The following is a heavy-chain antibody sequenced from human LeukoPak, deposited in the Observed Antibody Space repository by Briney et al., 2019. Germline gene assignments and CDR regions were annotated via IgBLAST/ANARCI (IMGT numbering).Heavy chain of an antibody. V-gene: IGHV3-23*01. CDR2: ISSGGSGT. CDR1: GFTFSKSA. J-gene: IGHJ4*02. CDR3: AKHATNMVQGVVEY. Sequence: PGGSLRLSCAASGFTFSKSAMSWVRQAPGKGLEWVSGISSGGSGTFYADSVKGRFTISRDNSKDTLYLQMVSLRVDDTAVYYCAKHATNMVQGVVEYWGQGSLVTVSS. D-gene: IGHD3-10*01.